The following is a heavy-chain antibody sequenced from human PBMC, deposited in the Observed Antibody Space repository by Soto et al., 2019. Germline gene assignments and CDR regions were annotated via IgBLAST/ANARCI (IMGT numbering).Heavy chain of an antibody. D-gene: IGHD2-15*01. CDR3: ARASGGSPASAFDI. CDR2: ISSSSTI. CDR1: GFTFSSYS. Sequence: GGSLRLSCAASGFTFSSYSMNWVRQAPGKGLEWVSYISSSSTIYYADSVKGRFTISRDNAKNSLYLQMNSLRDEDMAVYYCARASGGSPASAFDIWGQGTMVTVSS. V-gene: IGHV3-48*02. J-gene: IGHJ3*02.